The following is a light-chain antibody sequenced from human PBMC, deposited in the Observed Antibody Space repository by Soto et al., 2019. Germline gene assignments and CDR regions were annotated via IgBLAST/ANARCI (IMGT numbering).Light chain of an antibody. CDR3: QQRET. CDR1: QAIHSY. CDR2: ATS. Sequence: DIQMTQSPSSLSASVGDRVTITCRASQAIHSYLNWYQQKPGKAPNLLIFATSILQSGVPSRFSGSGSGTDFTLTISSLQPEDFATYYCQQRETFGPGTKVDIK. J-gene: IGKJ3*01. V-gene: IGKV1-39*01.